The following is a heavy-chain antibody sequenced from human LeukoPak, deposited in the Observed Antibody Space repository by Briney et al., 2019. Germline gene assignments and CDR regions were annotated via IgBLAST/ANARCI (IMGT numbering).Heavy chain of an antibody. CDR2: IIPIFGTA. CDR3: ARAGALYYGPGSYYNWFDP. Sequence: ASVKVSCKASGGTFSSYAISWVRQAPGQGLEWMGGIIPIFGTANYAQKFQGRVTITADKSTSTAYMELSSLRSEDTAVYYCARAGALYYGPGSYYNWFDPWGQGTLVTVSS. J-gene: IGHJ5*02. D-gene: IGHD3-10*01. V-gene: IGHV1-69*06. CDR1: GGTFSSYA.